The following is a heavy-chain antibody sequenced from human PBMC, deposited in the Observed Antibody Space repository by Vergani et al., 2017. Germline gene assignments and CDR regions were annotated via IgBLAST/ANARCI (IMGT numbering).Heavy chain of an antibody. CDR3: ARFGGVFGVVPGFDP. D-gene: IGHD3-3*01. V-gene: IGHV4-38-2*02. J-gene: IGHJ5*02. CDR1: GYSISSGYY. Sequence: QLQLQESGPGLVKPSETLSLTCTVSGYSISSGYYWGWIRQPPGKGLEWIGSIYHSGSTYYNPSLKSRVTISVDTSKNQFSLKLNSVTAADTAVYYCARFGGVFGVVPGFDPWGQGTLVTVSS. CDR2: IYHSGST.